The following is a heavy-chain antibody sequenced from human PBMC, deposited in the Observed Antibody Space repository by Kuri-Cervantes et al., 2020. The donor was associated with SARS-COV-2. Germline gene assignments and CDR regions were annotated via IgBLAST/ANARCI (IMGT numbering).Heavy chain of an antibody. V-gene: IGHV3-15*01. CDR3: TTDRLLDIRTFDY. D-gene: IGHD2-2*03. Sequence: GGSLRLSCAASGFSFSSYGMSWVRQAPGKGLEWVGRIKDKIDGGTTDYAAPVKGRFTISRDDSKNTLYLQMNSLKTEDTAVYYCTTDRLLDIRTFDYWGQGTLVTVSS. CDR1: GFSFSSYG. J-gene: IGHJ4*02. CDR2: IKDKIDGGTT.